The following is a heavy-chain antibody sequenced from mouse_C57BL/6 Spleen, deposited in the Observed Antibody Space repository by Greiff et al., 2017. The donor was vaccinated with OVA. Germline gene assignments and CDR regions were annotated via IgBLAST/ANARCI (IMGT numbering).Heavy chain of an antibody. Sequence: QVQLQQPGAELVKPGASVKMSCTASGYTFTSYWITWVKQRPGQGLEWIGDIYPGSGSTNYNEKFKSKATLTADTSSSTAYMQLSSLTSEDSAVYYCARFYYGFYYAMDYWGQGTSVTVSS. CDR2: IYPGSGST. D-gene: IGHD2-2*01. V-gene: IGHV1-55*01. J-gene: IGHJ4*01. CDR1: GYTFTSYW. CDR3: ARFYYGFYYAMDY.